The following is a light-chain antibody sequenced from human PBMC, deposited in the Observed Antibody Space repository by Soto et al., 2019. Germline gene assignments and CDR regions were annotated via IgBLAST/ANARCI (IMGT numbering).Light chain of an antibody. Sequence: QSVLTQPPSASGSPGQSVTISCTGTSSDVGDYYYVSWYQQHPGKAPKLMIYEVSKRPSGVPDRFSGSKSGNTASLTVSGLQAEDEADYYCSSYAGTNTPYVFGTGTKLTVL. CDR1: SSDVGDYYY. V-gene: IGLV2-8*01. CDR2: EVS. J-gene: IGLJ1*01. CDR3: SSYAGTNTPYV.